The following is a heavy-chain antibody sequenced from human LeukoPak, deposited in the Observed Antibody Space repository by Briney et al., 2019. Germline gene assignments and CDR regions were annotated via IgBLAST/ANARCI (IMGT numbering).Heavy chain of an antibody. CDR1: GGTFSSYA. Sequence: ASVKVSCKASGGTFSSYAISWVRQAPGQGLEWMGGIIPIFGTANYAQKFQGRVTITADESTSTAYMELSSLRSEDTAVYYCARDVFGDCSSTSCYYFDYWGQGTLVTVSS. CDR2: IIPIFGTA. J-gene: IGHJ4*02. V-gene: IGHV1-69*13. D-gene: IGHD2-2*01. CDR3: ARDVFGDCSSTSCYYFDY.